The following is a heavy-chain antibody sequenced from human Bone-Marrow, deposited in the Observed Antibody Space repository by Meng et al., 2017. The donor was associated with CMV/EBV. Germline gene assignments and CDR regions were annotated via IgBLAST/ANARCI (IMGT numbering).Heavy chain of an antibody. CDR1: GFTFRSYA. CDR2: IKQDGSEK. CDR3: ARVSLGYCSSTSCYLASWGYYYYYGMDV. D-gene: IGHD2-2*01. V-gene: IGHV3-7*01. Sequence: GESLKISCAASGFTFRSYAMSWVRQAPGKGLEWVANIKQDGSEKYYVDSVKGRFTISRDNAKNSLYLQMNSLRAEDTAVYYCARVSLGYCSSTSCYLASWGYYYYYGMDVWGQGTTVTVSS. J-gene: IGHJ6*02.